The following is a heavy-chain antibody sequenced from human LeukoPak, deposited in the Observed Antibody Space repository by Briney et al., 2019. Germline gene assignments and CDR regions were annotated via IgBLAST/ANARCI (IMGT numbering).Heavy chain of an antibody. Sequence: QPGGSLRLSCAASQFTFSIYAMSWVRQAPGKGLEWVSDISGSGSSTYYADSVKGRFTISRDNSNNTVYLQMKSLRAEDTALYYCAKSPLHTGTTRVWFDPWGQGTLVTVSS. V-gene: IGHV3-23*01. CDR3: AKSPLHTGTTRVWFDP. J-gene: IGHJ5*02. CDR2: ISGSGSST. CDR1: QFTFSIYA. D-gene: IGHD1-1*01.